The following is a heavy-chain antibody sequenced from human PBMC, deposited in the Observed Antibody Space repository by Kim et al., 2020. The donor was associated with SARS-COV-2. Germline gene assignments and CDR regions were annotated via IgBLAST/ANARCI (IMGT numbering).Heavy chain of an antibody. D-gene: IGHD3-9*01. CDR1: GGSISSSSYY. V-gene: IGHV4-39*01. CDR3: ARLGSITIFPPDDAFDI. Sequence: SETLSLTCTVSGGSISSSSYYWGWIRQPPGKGLEWIGSIYYSGSTYYNPSLKSRVTISVDTSKNQFSLKLSSVTAADTAVYYCARLGSITIFPPDDAFDIWGQGTMVTVSS. J-gene: IGHJ3*02. CDR2: IYYSGST.